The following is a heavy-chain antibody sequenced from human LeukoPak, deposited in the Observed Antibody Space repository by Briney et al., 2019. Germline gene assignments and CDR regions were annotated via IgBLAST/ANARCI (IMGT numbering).Heavy chain of an antibody. J-gene: IGHJ4*02. D-gene: IGHD5-12*01. CDR2: MNPNSGNT. Sequence: GASVKVSCKXSGYTFTSYDINWVRQATGQGLERMGWMNPNSGNTGYAQKFQGRVTMTRNTSISTAYMELSSLRSEDTAVYYCARDQGGYSGYETDYWGQGTLVTVSS. CDR1: GYTFTSYD. V-gene: IGHV1-8*01. CDR3: ARDQGGYSGYETDY.